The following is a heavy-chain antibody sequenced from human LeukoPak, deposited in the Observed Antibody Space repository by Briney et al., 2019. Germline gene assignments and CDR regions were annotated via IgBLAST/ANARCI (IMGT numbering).Heavy chain of an antibody. CDR1: GGSISSGSYY. D-gene: IGHD1-20*01. Sequence: SQTLSLTCTVSGGSISSGSYYWSWIRQPAGKGLEWIGRIYTSGSTNYNPSLKSRVTISVDTSKNQFSLKLSSVTAADTAVYYCARGITGLVDYWGQGTLVTVSS. J-gene: IGHJ4*02. CDR3: ARGITGLVDY. CDR2: IYTSGST. V-gene: IGHV4-61*02.